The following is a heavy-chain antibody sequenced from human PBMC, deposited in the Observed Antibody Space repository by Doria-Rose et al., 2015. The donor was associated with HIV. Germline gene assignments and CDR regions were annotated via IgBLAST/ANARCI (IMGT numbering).Heavy chain of an antibody. J-gene: IGHJ4*02. CDR3: ARDGDFWSGYYLDY. D-gene: IGHD3-3*01. CDR1: GFTFSSYS. CDR2: ISSSSSYI. V-gene: IGHV3-21*01. Sequence: VQLVESGGGLVKPGGSLRLSCAASGFTFSSYSMNWVRQAPGKGLEWVSSISSSSSYIYYADSVKGRFTISRDNAKNSLYLRMNSLRAEDTAVYYCARDGDFWSGYYLDYWGQGTLVTVSS.